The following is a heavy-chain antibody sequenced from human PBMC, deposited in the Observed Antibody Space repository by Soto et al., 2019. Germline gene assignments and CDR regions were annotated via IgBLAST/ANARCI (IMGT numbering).Heavy chain of an antibody. J-gene: IGHJ6*03. CDR1: GFTFSDYY. D-gene: IGHD2-8*01. CDR2: ISSSGSTI. V-gene: IGHV3-11*01. Sequence: GGSLRLSCAASGFTFSDYYMSWIRQAPGKGLEWVSYISSSGSTIYYADSVKGRFTISRDNAKNSLYLQMNSLRAEDTAVYYCARAAYCTNGVCHQNYYYYYYMDVWGKGTTVTVSS. CDR3: ARAAYCTNGVCHQNYYYYYYMDV.